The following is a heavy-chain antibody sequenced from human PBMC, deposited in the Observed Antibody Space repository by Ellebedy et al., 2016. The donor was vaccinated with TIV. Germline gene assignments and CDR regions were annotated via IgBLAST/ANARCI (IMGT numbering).Heavy chain of an antibody. J-gene: IGHJ3*02. CDR2: ISGSGGST. V-gene: IGHV3-23*01. CDR1: GFTFSRYV. D-gene: IGHD3-22*01. CDR3: AKDPYYYDSSGYYTDAFDI. Sequence: GGSLRLSXAASGFTFSRYVLRRVPSATGKGLDWVSAISGSGGSTYYADSVKGRFTISRDNSKNTLYLQMNSLRAEDTAVYYCAKDPYYYDSSGYYTDAFDIWGQGTMVTVSS.